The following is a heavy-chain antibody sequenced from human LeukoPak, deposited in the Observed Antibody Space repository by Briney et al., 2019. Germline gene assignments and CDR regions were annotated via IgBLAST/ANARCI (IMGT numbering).Heavy chain of an antibody. CDR2: IRYDGSNK. D-gene: IGHD3-10*01. CDR3: AKTVPGPTMVRGVEPQIDY. J-gene: IGHJ4*02. Sequence: GGSLRLSCAASGFTFSSYGMHWVRQAPGKGLEWVAFIRYDGSNKYYADSVKGRFTISRDNSKNTLYLQMNSLRAEDTAVYYCAKTVPGPTMVRGVEPQIDYWGQGTLVTVSS. V-gene: IGHV3-30*02. CDR1: GFTFSSYG.